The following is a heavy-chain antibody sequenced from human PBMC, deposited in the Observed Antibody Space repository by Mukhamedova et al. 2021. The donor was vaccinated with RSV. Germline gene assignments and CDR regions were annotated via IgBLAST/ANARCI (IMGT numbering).Heavy chain of an antibody. CDR2: YPGDSDT. D-gene: IGHD2-2*02. V-gene: IGHV5-51*01. CDR3: ARQNTRYCSSISCYRNFDY. Sequence: YPGDSDTRYSPSFQGQVTISADKSISTAYLQWSSLKASDTAMYYCARQNTRYCSSISCYRNFDYWGQGTLVTVSS. J-gene: IGHJ4*02.